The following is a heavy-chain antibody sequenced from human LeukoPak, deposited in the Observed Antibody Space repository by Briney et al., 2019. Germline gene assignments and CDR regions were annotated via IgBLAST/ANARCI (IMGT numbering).Heavy chain of an antibody. J-gene: IGHJ4*02. D-gene: IGHD2-2*01. V-gene: IGHV3-53*01. CDR3: AKVGSRRYCSSTSCFNYFDY. CDR1: GFTVSSNY. Sequence: GGSLRLSCAASGFTVSSNYMSWVRQAPGKGLEWVSVIYSGGSTYYADSVKGRFTISRDNSKNTLYLQMNSLRAEDTAVYYCAKVGSRRYCSSTSCFNYFDYWGQGTLVTVSS. CDR2: IYSGGST.